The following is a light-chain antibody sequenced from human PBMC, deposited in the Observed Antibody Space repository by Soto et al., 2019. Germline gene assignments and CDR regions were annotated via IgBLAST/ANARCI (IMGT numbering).Light chain of an antibody. Sequence: EIVLTQSPGTLSLSPGERATLSCWASQSVSNNYLAWYQQKPGQAPRLLIYGASSRATGIPDRFSGSGSVTDFTLTISRLEPEDFAVYYCQQYGSSLLITFGQGTRLEIK. CDR3: QQYGSSLLIT. CDR1: QSVSNNY. V-gene: IGKV3-20*01. J-gene: IGKJ5*01. CDR2: GAS.